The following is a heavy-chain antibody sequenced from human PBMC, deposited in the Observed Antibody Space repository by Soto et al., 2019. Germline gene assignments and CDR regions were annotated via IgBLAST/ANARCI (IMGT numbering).Heavy chain of an antibody. CDR3: ARLGSLGYPYYYAVDV. CDR2: ISSDGRDI. CDR1: GFIFTDYY. D-gene: IGHD6-25*01. Sequence: QVLLVESGGGLVRPGGSLRLSCSASGFIFTDYYMTWIRQAPGKGLEWVSHISSDGRDIYYADSMEGRLSVSRDNSENSLFLQMDSLRAEDTAVYYCARLGSLGYPYYYAVDVWGQGTPVTVSS. J-gene: IGHJ6*02. V-gene: IGHV3-11*01.